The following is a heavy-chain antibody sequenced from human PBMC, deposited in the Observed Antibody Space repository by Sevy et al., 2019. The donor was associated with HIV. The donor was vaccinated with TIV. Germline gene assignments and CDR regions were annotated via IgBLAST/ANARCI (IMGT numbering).Heavy chain of an antibody. CDR2: TAHDGKYN. J-gene: IGHJ4*02. D-gene: IGHD2-21*02. V-gene: IGHV3-30*04. CDR3: AGLFSCGGDCYYLDY. CDR1: GFTFSSYD. Sequence: GESLKISCAGSGFTFSSYDMHWVRQAPGKGLEWVAVTAHDGKYNNYADSVKVRFTISRDNFKNTLYLQMNSLRVEDTAVYFCAGLFSCGGDCYYLDYWGQGALVTVSS.